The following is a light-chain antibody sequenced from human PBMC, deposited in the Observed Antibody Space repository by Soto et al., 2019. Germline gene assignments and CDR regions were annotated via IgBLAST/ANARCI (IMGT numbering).Light chain of an antibody. CDR3: QQRRSWPRA. CDR2: DAS. CDR1: QSVSSY. V-gene: IGKV3-11*01. J-gene: IGKJ1*01. Sequence: IVLTQSPGTLSLSPGERATLSCMASQSVSSYLAWYQQKPGQAPRLLIYDASNRATGIPARFSGSGSGTDFTLTISSLEPEDFAVYYCQQRRSWPRAFGQGTKVDIK.